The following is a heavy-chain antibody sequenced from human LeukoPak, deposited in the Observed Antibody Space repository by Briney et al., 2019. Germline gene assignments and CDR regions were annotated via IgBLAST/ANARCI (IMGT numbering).Heavy chain of an antibody. CDR3: SRDSGSLVVVVITTPGRSYGMDV. J-gene: IGHJ6*02. CDR2: ISAYNGNT. D-gene: IGHD3-22*01. CDR1: GYTFTSYG. Sequence: ASVKVSCKASGYTFTSYGISWVRHPPGQGHERMGWISAYNGNTNYAQELHGRVTITTDTSTSTAYMELRSPRSADTAAYYYSRDSGSLVVVVITTPGRSYGMDVWGQGTTVTVSS. V-gene: IGHV1-18*01.